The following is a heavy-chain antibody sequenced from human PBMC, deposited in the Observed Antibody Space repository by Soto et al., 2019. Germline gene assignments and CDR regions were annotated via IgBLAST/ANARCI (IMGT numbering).Heavy chain of an antibody. J-gene: IGHJ5*02. V-gene: IGHV3-30*03. CDR3: ARDIPAWLVPWFDP. CDR2: ISYDGSNK. D-gene: IGHD6-19*01. CDR1: GFTFSSYG. Sequence: GGSLRLSCAASGFTFSSYGMHWVRQAPGKGLEWVAVISYDGSNKYYADSVKGRFTISRDNSKNTLYLQMNSLRAEDTAVYYCARDIPAWLVPWFDPWGQGTLVTVSS.